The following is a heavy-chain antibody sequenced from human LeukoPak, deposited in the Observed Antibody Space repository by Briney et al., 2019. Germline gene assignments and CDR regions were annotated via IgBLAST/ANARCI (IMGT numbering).Heavy chain of an antibody. V-gene: IGHV1-3*01. CDR1: GYTFTSYA. CDR3: ARDGEYVWGSYRPRLNTLDY. CDR2: INAGNGNT. D-gene: IGHD3-16*02. J-gene: IGHJ4*02. Sequence: ASVKVSCKASGYTFTSYAMHWVRQAPGQRLEWMGWINAGNGNTKYSQKFQGRVTITRDTSASTAYMELSSLRSEDTAVYYCARDGEYVWGSYRPRLNTLDYWGQGTLVTVSS.